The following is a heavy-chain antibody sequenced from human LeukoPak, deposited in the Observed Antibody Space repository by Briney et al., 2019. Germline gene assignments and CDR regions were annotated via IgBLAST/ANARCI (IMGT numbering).Heavy chain of an antibody. J-gene: IGHJ3*02. V-gene: IGHV3-7*01. Sequence: PGGSLRLSCAASGFTFSSYWMSWVRQAPGKGLEWVANIKQDGSEKYYVDSVKGRFTISRDNAKNSLYLQMNSLRAEDTAVYYCARDRHYYDSSGYYGNAFDIWGQGTMVTVSS. CDR2: IKQDGSEK. CDR3: ARDRHYYDSSGYYGNAFDI. CDR1: GFTFSSYW. D-gene: IGHD3-22*01.